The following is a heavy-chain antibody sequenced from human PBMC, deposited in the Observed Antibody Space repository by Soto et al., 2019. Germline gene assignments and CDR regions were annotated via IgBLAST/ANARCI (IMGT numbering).Heavy chain of an antibody. Sequence: QVQLVESGGGVVQPGRSLRLSCAASGFTFSSYDMHWVRQAPGKGLEWVAVISYDGSNEYYADSVKGRFTISRDNSKNTLYLQMNSLRAEDTAVYYCANLVCTTNAFDIWGQGTMVTVSS. J-gene: IGHJ3*02. D-gene: IGHD2-8*01. V-gene: IGHV3-30*18. CDR1: GFTFSSYD. CDR2: ISYDGSNE. CDR3: ANLVCTTNAFDI.